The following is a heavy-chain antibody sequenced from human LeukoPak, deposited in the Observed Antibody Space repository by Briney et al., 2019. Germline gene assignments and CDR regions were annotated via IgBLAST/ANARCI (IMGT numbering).Heavy chain of an antibody. V-gene: IGHV1-18*01. CDR1: GYTFTSYG. D-gene: IGHD3-22*01. CDR3: ARAAYYDSSGYYAY. Sequence: GASVKVSCKASGYTFTSYGISWVRRAPGQGLEWMGWISAYNGNTNYAQKLQGRVTMTTDTSTSTAYMELRSLRSDDTAVYYCARAAYYDSSGYYAYWGQGTLVTVSS. J-gene: IGHJ4*02. CDR2: ISAYNGNT.